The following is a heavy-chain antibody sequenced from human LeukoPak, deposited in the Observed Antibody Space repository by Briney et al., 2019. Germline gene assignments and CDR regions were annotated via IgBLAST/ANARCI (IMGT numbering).Heavy chain of an antibody. CDR3: AKGRLVPAALLDY. V-gene: IGHV3-23*01. Sequence: GGSLRLSCAASGFTFAGYAMSWVRQGPGEGLEWVSDISGGGDTTYYADSVKGRFTISRDNSKNTLYLQMNSLRAEDTAVYYCAKGRLVPAALLDYWGQGTLVTVSS. J-gene: IGHJ4*02. CDR2: ISGGGDTT. CDR1: GFTFAGYA. D-gene: IGHD2-2*01.